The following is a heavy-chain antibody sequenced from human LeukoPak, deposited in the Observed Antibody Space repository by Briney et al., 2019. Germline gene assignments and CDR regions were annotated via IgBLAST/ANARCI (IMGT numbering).Heavy chain of an antibody. CDR3: ARVGVGPHVLRYFDWSYGY. D-gene: IGHD3-9*01. V-gene: IGHV3-7*03. CDR2: IKQDGSEK. Sequence: GGSLRLSCAASGFTFSSYWMSWVRQAPGKGLEWVANIKQDGSEKYYVDSVKGRFTISRDNAKNPLYLQMNSLRAEDTAVYYCARVGVGPHVLRYFDWSYGYWGQGTLVTVSS. CDR1: GFTFSSYW. J-gene: IGHJ4*02.